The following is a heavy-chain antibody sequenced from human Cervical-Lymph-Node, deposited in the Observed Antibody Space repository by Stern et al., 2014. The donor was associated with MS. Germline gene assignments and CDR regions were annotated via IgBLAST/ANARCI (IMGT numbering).Heavy chain of an antibody. CDR1: GGSISSGGYY. V-gene: IGHV4-31*03. CDR2: IYYSGST. Sequence: QVQLQESGPGLVKPSQTLSLTCTVSGGSISSGGYYWSWLRPHPGKGLEWIGYIYYSGSTYYNPSLKSRVTISVDTSKNQFSLKLSSVTAADTAVYYCARMTTVNGYWYFDLWGRGTLVTVSS. J-gene: IGHJ2*01. CDR3: ARMTTVNGYWYFDL. D-gene: IGHD4-17*01.